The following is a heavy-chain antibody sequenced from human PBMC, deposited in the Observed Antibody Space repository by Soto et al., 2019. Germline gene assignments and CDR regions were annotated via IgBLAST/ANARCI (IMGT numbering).Heavy chain of an antibody. Sequence: SETLSLTCAVSGGSISSGGYSWSWIRQPPGKGLEWIGYIYHSGSTYYNPSLKSRVTISVDTSKNQFSLKLSSVTAADTAVYYCARDQDGYSRFDYWGHGTLVTVSS. V-gene: IGHV4-30-2*01. CDR1: GGSISSGGYS. CDR3: ARDQDGYSRFDY. D-gene: IGHD4-4*01. CDR2: IYHSGST. J-gene: IGHJ4*01.